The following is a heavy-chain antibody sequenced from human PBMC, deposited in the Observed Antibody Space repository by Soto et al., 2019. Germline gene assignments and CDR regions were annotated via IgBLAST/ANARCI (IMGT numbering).Heavy chain of an antibody. Sequence: GGSLRLSCTASGFTFNNAWMSWVRQAPGKGLEWVGRIKSKSDGGTADYAAPVKGRFTISRDDSKNTLYLQMNSVKTEDTAVYYCAAGALDYDILTGYFSYYFDYWGLGT. D-gene: IGHD3-9*01. V-gene: IGHV3-15*01. J-gene: IGHJ4*02. CDR3: AAGALDYDILTGYFSYYFDY. CDR1: GFTFNNAW. CDR2: IKSKSDGGTA.